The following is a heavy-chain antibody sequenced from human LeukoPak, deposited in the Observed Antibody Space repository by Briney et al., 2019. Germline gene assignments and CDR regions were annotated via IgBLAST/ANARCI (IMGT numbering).Heavy chain of an antibody. CDR2: ISGSGGST. V-gene: IGHV3-23*01. Sequence: GGSLRLSCAASGFTFSSYAMSWVRQAPGKGLEWVSAISGSGGSTYYADSVKGRFTISRDNSKNTLYLQMNSLRAEDTAVYYCAKAPGGITMVRGPSGYWGQGTLVTVSS. CDR1: GFTFSSYA. CDR3: AKAPGGITMVRGPSGY. J-gene: IGHJ4*02. D-gene: IGHD3-10*01.